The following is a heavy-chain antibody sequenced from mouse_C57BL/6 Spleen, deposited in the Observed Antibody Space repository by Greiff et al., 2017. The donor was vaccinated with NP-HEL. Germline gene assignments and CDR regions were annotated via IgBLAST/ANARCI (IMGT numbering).Heavy chain of an antibody. CDR1: GYAFSSYW. CDR2: IYPGDGDT. D-gene: IGHD4-1*01. Sequence: VQLQQSGAELVKPGASVKISCKAPGYAFSSYWMNWVKQRPGKGLEWIGQIYPGDGDTNYNGKFKGKATLTADKSSSTAYMQLSSLTSEDSAVYFCARNELAYYFDYWGQGTTLTVSS. CDR3: ARNELAYYFDY. J-gene: IGHJ2*01. V-gene: IGHV1-80*01.